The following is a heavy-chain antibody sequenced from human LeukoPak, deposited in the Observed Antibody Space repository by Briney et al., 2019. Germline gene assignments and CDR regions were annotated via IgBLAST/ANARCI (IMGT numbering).Heavy chain of an antibody. J-gene: IGHJ4*02. CDR3: ARDRLCSGGSCTEA. V-gene: IGHV4-31*03. CDR2: IYYSRST. CDR1: GGSISSGGYY. Sequence: SETLSLTCTVSGGSISSGGYYWSWIRQHPGKGLEWIGYIYYSRSTYYNPSLKSRVTISVDTSKNQFSLKLSSVTAADTAVYYCARDRLCSGGSCTEAWGQGTLVTVSS. D-gene: IGHD2-15*01.